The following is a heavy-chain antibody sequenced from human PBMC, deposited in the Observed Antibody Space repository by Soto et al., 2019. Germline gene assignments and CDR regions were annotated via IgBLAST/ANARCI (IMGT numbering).Heavy chain of an antibody. CDR1: GFTFSSYA. J-gene: IGHJ5*02. D-gene: IGHD3-22*01. CDR2: ISGSGGST. CDR3: AKDGYYDSSGYYSGHWFDP. V-gene: IGHV3-23*01. Sequence: LRLSFAASGFTFSSYAMSWVRQAPGKGLEWVSAISGSGGSTYYADSVKGRFTISRDNSKNTLYLQMNSLRAEDTAVYYCAKDGYYDSSGYYSGHWFDPWGQRTPVTVST.